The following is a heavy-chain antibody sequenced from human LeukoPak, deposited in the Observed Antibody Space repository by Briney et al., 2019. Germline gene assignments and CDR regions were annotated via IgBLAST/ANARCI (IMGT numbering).Heavy chain of an antibody. CDR3: VRGTNDWTGIDY. J-gene: IGHJ4*02. Sequence: GGSLRLSCAASGFIFSNYWMHWVREAPGQGLVWVSRINPDGTSTNYADSVKSRFTISRDNAWNTLYLQMSSPRVEDTAIYYCVRGTNDWTGIDYWGQGTLVTVSS. CDR2: INPDGTST. CDR1: GFIFSNYW. V-gene: IGHV3-74*01. D-gene: IGHD2-8*01.